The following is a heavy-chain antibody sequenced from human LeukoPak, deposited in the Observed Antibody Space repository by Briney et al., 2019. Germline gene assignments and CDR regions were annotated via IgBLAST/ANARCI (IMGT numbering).Heavy chain of an antibody. J-gene: IGHJ3*02. CDR1: GGSINNYY. CDR2: IYTRGST. D-gene: IGHD2-15*01. CDR3: ARGRYCSSDICSGGDAFDI. Sequence: SETLSLTCTVSGGSINNYYWSWIQQPAGKGLEWIGRIYTRGSTNYNPSLKSRVTMSVDTSKNQFSLKLSSVTAADTAVYYCARGRYCSSDICSGGDAFDIWGQGTMVSVSS. V-gene: IGHV4-4*07.